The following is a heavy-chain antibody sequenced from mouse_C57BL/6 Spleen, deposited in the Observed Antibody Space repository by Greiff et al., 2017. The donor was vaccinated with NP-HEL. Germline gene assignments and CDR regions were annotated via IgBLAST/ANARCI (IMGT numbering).Heavy chain of an antibody. V-gene: IGHV5-17*01. Sequence: EVMLVESGGGLVKPGGSLKLSCAASGFTFSDYGMHWVRQAPEKGLEWVAYISSGSSTIYYADTVKGRFTISRDNAKNTLFLQMTSLRSEDTAMYYCARGIYYDYDRGMDYWGQGTSVTVSS. J-gene: IGHJ4*01. CDR3: ARGIYYDYDRGMDY. CDR2: ISSGSSTI. D-gene: IGHD2-4*01. CDR1: GFTFSDYG.